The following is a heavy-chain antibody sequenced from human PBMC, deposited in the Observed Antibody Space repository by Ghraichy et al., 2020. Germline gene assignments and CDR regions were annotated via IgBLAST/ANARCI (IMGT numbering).Heavy chain of an antibody. CDR2: ISYDGSNK. D-gene: IGHD6-19*01. Sequence: GGSLRLSCAASGFTFSSYPMHWVRQAPGKGLEWVAVISYDGSNKYYADSVKGRFTISRDNSKNTLYLQMNSLRAEDTAVYYCARDLDSSGWDVFDYWGQGTLVTVSS. CDR3: ARDLDSSGWDVFDY. CDR1: GFTFSSYP. V-gene: IGHV3-30-3*01. J-gene: IGHJ4*02.